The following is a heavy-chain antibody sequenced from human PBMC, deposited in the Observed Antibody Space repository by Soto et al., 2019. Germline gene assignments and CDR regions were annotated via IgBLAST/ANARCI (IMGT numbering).Heavy chain of an antibody. CDR1: GFTFSSYA. V-gene: IGHV3-30-3*01. J-gene: IGHJ4*02. Sequence: GGSLRLSCAASGFTFSSYAMHWVRQAPGKGLEGVAVISYDGSNKYYADSVKGRFTISRDNSKNTLYLQMNSLRAEDTAVYYCARDLSGDWTFDYWGQGTLVTVSS. CDR2: ISYDGSNK. D-gene: IGHD2-21*02. CDR3: ARDLSGDWTFDY.